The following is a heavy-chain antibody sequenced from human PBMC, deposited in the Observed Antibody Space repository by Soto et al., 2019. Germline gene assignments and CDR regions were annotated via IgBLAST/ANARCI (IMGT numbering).Heavy chain of an antibody. Sequence: GESLKISCKGSGYSFTSYWIGWVRQMPGKGLEWMGIIYPGDSDTRYSPSFQGQVTISADKSTSTAYLQWSSLKASDTAMYYCARPYCSSTSCYRGGGYGMDVWGQGTTVTVSS. V-gene: IGHV5-51*01. CDR3: ARPYCSSTSCYRGGGYGMDV. J-gene: IGHJ6*02. CDR2: IYPGDSDT. D-gene: IGHD2-2*02. CDR1: GYSFTSYW.